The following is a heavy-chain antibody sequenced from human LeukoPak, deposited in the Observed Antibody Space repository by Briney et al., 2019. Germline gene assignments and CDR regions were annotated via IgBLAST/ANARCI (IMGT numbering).Heavy chain of an antibody. D-gene: IGHD6-13*01. V-gene: IGHV4-59*01. CDR3: ARSSRSSSFDY. Sequence: SETLSLTCTVSGGPISSYYWSWIRQPPGKGLEWIGYIYYSGSTNYNPSLKSRVTISVGTSKNQSSLKLSSVTAADTAVYYCARSSRSSSFDYWGQGTLVTVSS. CDR2: IYYSGST. CDR1: GGPISSYY. J-gene: IGHJ4*02.